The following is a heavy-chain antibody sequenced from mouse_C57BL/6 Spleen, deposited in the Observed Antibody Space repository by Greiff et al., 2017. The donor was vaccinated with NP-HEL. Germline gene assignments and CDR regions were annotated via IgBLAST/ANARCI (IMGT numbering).Heavy chain of an antibody. D-gene: IGHD2-4*01. CDR3: ARRMDYDGYAMDY. J-gene: IGHJ4*01. Sequence: QVQLQQPGAELVKPGASVKLSCKASGYTFTSYWMHWVKQRPGQGLEWIGMIHPNSGSTNYNEKFKSKATLTVDKSSSTAYMQLSSLTSEDSAVYYCARRMDYDGYAMDYWGQGTSVTVSS. CDR1: GYTFTSYW. CDR2: IHPNSGST. V-gene: IGHV1-64*01.